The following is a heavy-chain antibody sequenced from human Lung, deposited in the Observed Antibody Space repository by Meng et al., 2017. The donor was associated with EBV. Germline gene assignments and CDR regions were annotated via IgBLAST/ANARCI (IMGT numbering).Heavy chain of an antibody. CDR2: IYYSGTT. V-gene: IGHV4-39*02. CDR3: ARDSNGYYDFDY. CDR1: GASISSSSYY. D-gene: IGHD3-22*01. Sequence: QLQESGPAMVKPSETLSLPGTVLGASISSSSYYWGWIRQPPGKGLEWIGSIYYSGTTYYNPSLKSRVTISVDTSKNQFSLKLSSVTAADTALYYRARDSNGYYDFDYWGQGTLVTVSS. J-gene: IGHJ4*02.